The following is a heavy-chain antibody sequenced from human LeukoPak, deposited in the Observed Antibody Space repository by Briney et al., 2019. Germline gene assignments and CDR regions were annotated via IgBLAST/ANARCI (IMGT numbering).Heavy chain of an antibody. CDR2: IYTSGST. J-gene: IGHJ6*02. Sequence: PSETLSLTCAVYGGSFSGYYWSWIRQPAGKGLEWIGRIYTSGSTNYNPSLKSRVTMSVDTSKNQFSLKLSSVTAADTAVYYCAKGFGAYGYYYGMDVWGQGTTVTVSS. V-gene: IGHV4-59*10. CDR3: AKGFGAYGYYYGMDV. CDR1: GGSFSGYY. D-gene: IGHD4-17*01.